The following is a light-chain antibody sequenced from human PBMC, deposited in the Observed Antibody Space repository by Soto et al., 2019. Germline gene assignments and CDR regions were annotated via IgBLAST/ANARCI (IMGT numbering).Light chain of an antibody. Sequence: EIVMTQSPATRSASPGEGATLSCRAGKSSSSSLFRYQQKTGQAPRLLIFDASTRATGSPARFSGSGSGTEFTLIISSLQSADFAVDYCQQYKNWPPVTFGQGTRLEI. CDR2: DAS. CDR1: KSSSSS. J-gene: IGKJ5*01. V-gene: IGKV3-15*01. CDR3: QQYKNWPPVT.